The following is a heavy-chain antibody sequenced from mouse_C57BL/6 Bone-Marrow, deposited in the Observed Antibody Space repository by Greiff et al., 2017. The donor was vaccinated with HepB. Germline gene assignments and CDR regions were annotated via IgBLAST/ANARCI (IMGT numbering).Heavy chain of an antibody. CDR2: INPSTGGT. CDR1: GYSFTGYY. Sequence: EVKLQESGPELVKPGASVKISCKASGYSFTGYYMNWVKQSPEKSLEWIGEINPSTGGTTYNQKFKAKATLTVDKSSSTAYMQLKSLTSEDSAVYYCARRYGSSSAWFAYWGQGTLVTVSA. CDR3: ARRYGSSSAWFAY. D-gene: IGHD1-1*01. V-gene: IGHV1-42*01. J-gene: IGHJ3*01.